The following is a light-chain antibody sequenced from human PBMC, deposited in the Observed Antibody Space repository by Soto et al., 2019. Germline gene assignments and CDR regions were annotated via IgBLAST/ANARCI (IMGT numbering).Light chain of an antibody. J-gene: IGKJ1*01. CDR2: DAS. Sequence: EIVLTQSPATLSLSPGERDTLSCRASQSVSSYFAWYQQRPGQAPRLLIYDASNRTTGIPARFSGSGSGTDFTLTIISLEPEDFAVYYCQQRSDWPLTFGQGTKV. CDR3: QQRSDWPLT. V-gene: IGKV3-11*01. CDR1: QSVSSY.